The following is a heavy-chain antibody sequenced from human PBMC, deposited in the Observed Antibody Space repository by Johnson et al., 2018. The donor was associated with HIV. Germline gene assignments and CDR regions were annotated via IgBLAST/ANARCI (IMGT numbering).Heavy chain of an antibody. CDR3: AKNFGKILAAGGLEVGDAFDI. D-gene: IGHD6-13*01. Sequence: VQLVESGGGLVQPGRSLRLSCAASGFTFNDYAMHWVRQAPGKGLEWVSGINWNSGTIVYADSVKGRFTISRDNAKNSMYLRMNSLRAEDTAVYYCAKNFGKILAAGGLEVGDAFDIWGQGTMVTVSS. CDR2: INWNSGTI. V-gene: IGHV3-9*01. J-gene: IGHJ3*02. CDR1: GFTFNDYA.